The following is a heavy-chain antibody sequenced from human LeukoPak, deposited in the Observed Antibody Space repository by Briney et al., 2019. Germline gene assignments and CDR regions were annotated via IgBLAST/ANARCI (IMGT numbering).Heavy chain of an antibody. D-gene: IGHD2-2*01. CDR2: IYHSGST. V-gene: IGHV4-30-2*01. CDR3: ATDSAAPRYCSSTSCYGPSSFDA. CDR1: GGSISSGGYY. Sequence: PSQTLSLTCTVSGGSISSGGYYWSWIRQPPGKGLGWIGYIYHSGSTYYNPSLKGRVTISVDRPKNQCSLKLSAVTAAHTAVYYCATDSAAPRYCSSTSCYGPSSFDAWGQGTLVTVSS. J-gene: IGHJ5*02.